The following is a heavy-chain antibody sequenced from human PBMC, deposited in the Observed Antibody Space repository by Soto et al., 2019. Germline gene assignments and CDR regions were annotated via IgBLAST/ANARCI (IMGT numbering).Heavy chain of an antibody. CDR2: TYYRSKWYN. CDR3: ARIPYDILTGSYYFDY. J-gene: IGHJ4*02. D-gene: IGHD3-9*01. CDR1: GDSVSSNSAA. V-gene: IGHV6-1*01. Sequence: SQTLSLTCAISGDSVSSNSAAWNWIRQSPSRGLEWLGRTYYRSKWYNDYAVSVKSRITINPDTSKNQFSLQLNSVTPEDTAVYYCARIPYDILTGSYYFDYWGQGTLVTVSS.